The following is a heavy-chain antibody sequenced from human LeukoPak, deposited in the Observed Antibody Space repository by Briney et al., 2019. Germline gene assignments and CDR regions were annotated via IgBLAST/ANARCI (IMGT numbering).Heavy chain of an antibody. V-gene: IGHV4-59*01. CDR1: GGSISSYY. D-gene: IGHD3-22*01. CDR3: ARRDYYDSTGYYDSQN. Sequence: PSETLSLTCTVSGGSISSYYWSWIRQPPGKGLEWIGYIYYSGSTNYNPSLKSRVTISVDTSKNQFSLKLSSVTAADTAVYYCARRDYYDSTGYYDSQNWGQGTLVVVSS. J-gene: IGHJ1*01. CDR2: IYYSGST.